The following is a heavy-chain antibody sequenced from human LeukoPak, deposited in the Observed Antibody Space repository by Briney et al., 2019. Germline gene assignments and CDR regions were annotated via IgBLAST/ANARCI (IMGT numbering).Heavy chain of an antibody. Sequence: GESLKISCQGSGYIFTTYWISWVRQMPGKGLEWMGIIYPADSDTRYSPSFQGQVTISADKSINTAYLQWSSLEASDTAMYYCARHSFLGYCSTTSCRTPFDIWGQGTIVTISS. CDR3: ARHSFLGYCSTTSCRTPFDI. D-gene: IGHD2-2*01. CDR2: IYPADSDT. J-gene: IGHJ3*02. V-gene: IGHV5-51*01. CDR1: GYIFTTYW.